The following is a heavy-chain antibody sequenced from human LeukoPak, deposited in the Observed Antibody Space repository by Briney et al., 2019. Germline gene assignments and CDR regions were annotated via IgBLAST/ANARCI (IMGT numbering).Heavy chain of an antibody. CDR3: ARSPGGNARTWLDY. CDR1: GYTFTNYA. V-gene: IGHV1-3*02. Sequence: ASVKVSCKASGYTFTNYALHWVRQAPGKRLEWMGWTNGATGNTRFSQDFQGRLTITIDTSASKAYMELSSLRSEDTAVYYCARSPGGNARTWLDYWGQGTLVTVSS. J-gene: IGHJ4*02. D-gene: IGHD4-23*01. CDR2: TNGATGNT.